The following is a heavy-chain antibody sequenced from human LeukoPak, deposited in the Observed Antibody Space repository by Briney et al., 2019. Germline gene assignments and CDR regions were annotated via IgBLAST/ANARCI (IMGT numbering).Heavy chain of an antibody. V-gene: IGHV3-11*04. J-gene: IGHJ4*02. CDR2: ISSSGTTM. CDR1: GFTFSDYY. Sequence: PGGSLRLSRAASGFTFSDYYMNWIRQAPGKGLEWISYISSSGTTMYYADSVKGRFTISRDNAKNSLYLQMNSLRAEDTAVYYCARGLPTGDEYYFDYWGRGTLVTVSS. D-gene: IGHD7-27*01. CDR3: ARGLPTGDEYYFDY.